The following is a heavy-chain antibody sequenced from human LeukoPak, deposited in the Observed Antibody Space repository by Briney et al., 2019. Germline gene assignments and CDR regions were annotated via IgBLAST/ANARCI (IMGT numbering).Heavy chain of an antibody. Sequence: GGSLRLSCAASGFTYSNAWMSWVRQAPGKGLEWVGRIKSKTDGGTTDYAAPVKGRFTISRDDSKNTLYLRMNSLKTEDTAVYYCTTGNYDSSGYCDYWGQGTLVTVSS. CDR1: GFTYSNAW. CDR2: IKSKTDGGTT. V-gene: IGHV3-15*01. J-gene: IGHJ4*02. D-gene: IGHD3-22*01. CDR3: TTGNYDSSGYCDY.